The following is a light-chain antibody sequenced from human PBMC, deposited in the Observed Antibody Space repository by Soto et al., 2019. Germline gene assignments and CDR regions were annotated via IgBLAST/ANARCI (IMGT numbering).Light chain of an antibody. V-gene: IGLV2-8*01. CDR1: SSDVGGYNY. CDR3: SSHAGAKRV. J-gene: IGLJ1*01. CDR2: EVS. Sequence: QSALTQPPSASGSPGQSVTISCTGTSSDVGGYNYVSWYQQHPGKAPKLMIYEVSKRPSGVPDRFSASKSGNTASLTVSGLRAEDEADYYCSSHAGAKRVFGTGTKLTVL.